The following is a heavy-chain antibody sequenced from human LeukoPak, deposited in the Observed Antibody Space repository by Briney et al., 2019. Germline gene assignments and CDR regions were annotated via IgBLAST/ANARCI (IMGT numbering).Heavy chain of an antibody. CDR3: ARGMWSTRH. V-gene: IGHV3-21*01. CDR2: VSSMSTSI. D-gene: IGHD2-21*01. J-gene: IGHJ4*02. Sequence: PGGSLRLSCAASGFTFSSYYMNWVRQAPGKGLEWVSSVSSMSTSIYYADSVKGRFTISRDNAKNSLSLQMNSLRAEDTAVYYCARGMWSTRHWGQGTLVTVSS. CDR1: GFTFSSYY.